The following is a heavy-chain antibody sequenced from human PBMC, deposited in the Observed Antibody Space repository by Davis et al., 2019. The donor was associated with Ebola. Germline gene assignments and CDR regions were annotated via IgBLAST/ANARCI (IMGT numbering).Heavy chain of an antibody. V-gene: IGHV4-61*09. CDR3: ARDRDGYNFGY. Sequence: PSETLSLTCTVSGGSLSSGNYYWSWIRQPAGRGLEWIGHIYSSGSTTYNPSLKSRLTISVDMSKNQFSLNLRSVTAADTAVYFCARDRDGYNFGYWGQGTLVTVSS. D-gene: IGHD5-24*01. CDR2: IYSSGST. J-gene: IGHJ4*02. CDR1: GGSLSSGNYY.